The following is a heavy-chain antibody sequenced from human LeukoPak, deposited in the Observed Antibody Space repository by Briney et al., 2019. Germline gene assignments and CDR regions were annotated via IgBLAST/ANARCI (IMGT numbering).Heavy chain of an antibody. CDR3: ARGGYYGSGSYLKPTFDY. V-gene: IGHV4-59*01. CDR2: IYYSGST. J-gene: IGHJ4*02. D-gene: IGHD3-10*01. CDR1: GDSINSYH. Sequence: SETLSLTCTVSGDSINSYHWSWIRQPPGKGLEWIGYIYYSGSTKYNPSLKSRVTISVDTSKNQFSLKLSSVTAADTAVYYCARGGYYGSGSYLKPTFDYWGQGILVTVSS.